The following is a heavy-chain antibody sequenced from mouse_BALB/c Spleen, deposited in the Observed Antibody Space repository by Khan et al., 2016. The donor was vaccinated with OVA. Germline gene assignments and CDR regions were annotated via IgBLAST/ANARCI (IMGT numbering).Heavy chain of an antibody. Sequence: VQLKESGAELARPGASVKMSCKASGYTFTSNKMHWISQRPGQGLEWIGYINHSSDYNNFNKKFKGKATLTAAKSSSTAYMQLSRLTSEDSAVYYCARLTTVYAMDYWGQGTSVTVSS. V-gene: IGHV1-4*01. CDR2: INHSSDYN. CDR1: GYTFTSNK. CDR3: ARLTTVYAMDY. J-gene: IGHJ4*01. D-gene: IGHD1-1*01.